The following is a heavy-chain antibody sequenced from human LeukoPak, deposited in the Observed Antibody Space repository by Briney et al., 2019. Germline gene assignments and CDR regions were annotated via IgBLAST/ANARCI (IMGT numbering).Heavy chain of an antibody. J-gene: IGHJ3*02. D-gene: IGHD3-10*01. CDR2: INHSGST. V-gene: IGHV4-34*01. CDR1: GGSFSGYY. Sequence: SETLSLTCAVYGGSFSGYYWSWIRQPPGKGLEWIGEINHSGSTNYNPSLKSRVTISVDTSKNQFSLKLSSVTAADTAVYYCARRPLNAMVRGVRAAFDIWGQGTMVTVSS. CDR3: ARRPLNAMVRGVRAAFDI.